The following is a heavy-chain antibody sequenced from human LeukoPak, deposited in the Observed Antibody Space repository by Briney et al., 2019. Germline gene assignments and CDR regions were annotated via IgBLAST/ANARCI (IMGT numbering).Heavy chain of an antibody. Sequence: PGGSLRLSCAASGFTLSSYAMSSVREAPGKGLEWVSAISGSGGSTYYADSARGRFPIPRDNSKNTLYLQMNRLRAEDTAVYYCAKDGGEYYDILTGYYPRFYMDVWGKGTTVTISS. CDR1: GFTLSSYA. CDR3: AKDGGEYYDILTGYYPRFYMDV. CDR2: ISGSGGST. J-gene: IGHJ6*04. D-gene: IGHD3-9*01. V-gene: IGHV3-23*01.